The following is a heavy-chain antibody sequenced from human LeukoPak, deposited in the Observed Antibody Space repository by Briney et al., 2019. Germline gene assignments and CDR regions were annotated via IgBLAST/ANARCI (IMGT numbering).Heavy chain of an antibody. CDR3: ARGGSLEGDYFDY. V-gene: IGHV1-69*13. J-gene: IGHJ4*02. Sequence: AASVKVSCKASGGTFSSYAISWVRQAPGQGLEWMGGIIPIFGTANYAQKFQGRVTITADESTSTAYMELSSLRSEDTAVYYCARGGSLEGDYFDYWGQGTLVTVSS. CDR2: IIPIFGTA. D-gene: IGHD1-26*01. CDR1: GGTFSSYA.